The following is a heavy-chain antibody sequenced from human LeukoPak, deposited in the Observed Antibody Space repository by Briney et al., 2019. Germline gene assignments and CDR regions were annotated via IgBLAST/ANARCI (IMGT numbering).Heavy chain of an antibody. Sequence: SVKVSCKASGGTFSSYAISWVRQAPGQGLEWMGGIIPIFGTANYAQRFQGRVTITTDESTSTAYMELSSLRSEDTAVYYCASVTPSSGSYYDYWGQGTLVTVSS. CDR1: GGTFSSYA. V-gene: IGHV1-69*05. CDR2: IIPIFGTA. J-gene: IGHJ4*02. CDR3: ASVTPSSGSYYDY. D-gene: IGHD1-26*01.